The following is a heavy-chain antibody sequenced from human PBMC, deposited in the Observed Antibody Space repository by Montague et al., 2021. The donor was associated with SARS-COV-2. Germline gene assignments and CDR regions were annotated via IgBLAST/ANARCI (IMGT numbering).Heavy chain of an antibody. D-gene: IGHD6-13*01. V-gene: IGHV4-39*07. CDR3: ARVGPKQLVRLSGMDV. Sequence: SETLSLTCTVSGGSISSSSYYWGWIRQPPGEGLEWIGSIYYSGSTYYNPSLKSRVTISVDTSKNQFSLTLSSVPAADTAVYYCARVGPKQLVRLSGMDVWGQGTPVTVSS. J-gene: IGHJ6*02. CDR1: GGSISSSSYY. CDR2: IYYSGST.